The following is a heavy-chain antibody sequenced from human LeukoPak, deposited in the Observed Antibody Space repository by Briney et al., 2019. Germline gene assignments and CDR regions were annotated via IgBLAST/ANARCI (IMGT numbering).Heavy chain of an antibody. CDR2: ISSSSSYI. CDR1: GFTFSSYS. V-gene: IGHV3-21*01. CDR3: ARFRGYCSGGSCYPYYMDV. J-gene: IGHJ6*03. Sequence: GGSLRLSCAASGFTFSSYSMNWVRQAPGKGLEWVSSISSSSSYIYYADSVKGRFTISRDNAKNSLYLQMNSLRAEDTAVYYCARFRGYCSGGSCYPYYMDVWGKGTTVAISS. D-gene: IGHD2-15*01.